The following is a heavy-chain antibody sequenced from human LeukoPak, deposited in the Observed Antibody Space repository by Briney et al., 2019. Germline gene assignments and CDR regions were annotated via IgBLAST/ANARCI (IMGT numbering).Heavy chain of an antibody. D-gene: IGHD3-22*01. CDR1: GFTFSSYW. CDR2: TKQDGSEK. V-gene: IGHV3-7*01. Sequence: GGSLRLSCAASGFTFSSYWMSWVRQAPGKGLEWVANTKQDGSEKYYVDSVKGRFTISRDNAKNSLYLQMNSLRAEDTAVYYCARVRYYYDSSGYVEYFDYWGQGTLVTVSS. J-gene: IGHJ4*02. CDR3: ARVRYYYDSSGYVEYFDY.